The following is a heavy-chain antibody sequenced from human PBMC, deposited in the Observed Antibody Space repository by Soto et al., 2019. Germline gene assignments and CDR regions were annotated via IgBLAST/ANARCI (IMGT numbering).Heavy chain of an antibody. J-gene: IGHJ4*02. Sequence: QVQLVQSGAAVKKPGSSVKVSCKSSGGTCGSYAISWVRQAPGQGLEWMGGVIPIFGRPHYAQKFHGRVTITADIPTSTAYLELSSLRSADTAVYCCAKIRWIISLEEEDEIWGQGTLVTVSS. CDR1: GGTCGSYA. CDR3: AKIRWIISLEEEDEI. D-gene: IGHD5-12*01. V-gene: IGHV1-69*06. CDR2: VIPIFGRP.